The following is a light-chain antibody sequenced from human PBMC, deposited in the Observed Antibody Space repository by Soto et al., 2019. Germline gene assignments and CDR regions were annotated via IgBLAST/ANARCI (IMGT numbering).Light chain of an antibody. Sequence: EIVLTQSPGTLSLSPGERATLSCRASQSVSSNYLAWYQQKPGQAPRLLIYCASSRATGIPDRFSGSGSGTDFTITISRLEPEDFAYYYWQQYSSSPYTFGQGTKVEIK. CDR2: CAS. V-gene: IGKV3-20*01. J-gene: IGKJ1*01. CDR1: QSVSSNY. CDR3: QQYSSSPYT.